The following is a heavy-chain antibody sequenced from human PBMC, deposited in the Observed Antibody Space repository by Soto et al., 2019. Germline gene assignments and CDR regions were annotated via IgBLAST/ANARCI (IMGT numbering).Heavy chain of an antibody. CDR3: ARDYYDSKAFDI. V-gene: IGHV3-53*01. J-gene: IGHJ3*02. Sequence: GGSLRLSCAASGFTVSSNYMSWVRQAPGKGLEWVSVIYSGGSTYYADSVKGRFTISRDNSKNTLYLQMNSLRAEDTAVHYCARDYYDSKAFDIWGQGTMVTVSS. CDR2: IYSGGST. D-gene: IGHD3-22*01. CDR1: GFTVSSNY.